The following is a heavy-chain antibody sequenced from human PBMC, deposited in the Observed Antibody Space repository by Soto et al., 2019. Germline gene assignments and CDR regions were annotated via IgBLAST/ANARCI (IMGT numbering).Heavy chain of an antibody. CDR3: ARVRSYSYGQGYGMDV. V-gene: IGHV3-21*01. Sequence: EVQLVESGGGLVKPGGSLRLSCAASGFTFSPYSMNWVRQAPGKGLEWVSSISSSSGYIYSEDSVKGRFTISRDDAKNSLSLQMNSLRAEDTAVYYCARVRSYSYGQGYGMDVWGQGTTVTVSS. D-gene: IGHD5-18*01. J-gene: IGHJ6*02. CDR2: ISSSSGYI. CDR1: GFTFSPYS.